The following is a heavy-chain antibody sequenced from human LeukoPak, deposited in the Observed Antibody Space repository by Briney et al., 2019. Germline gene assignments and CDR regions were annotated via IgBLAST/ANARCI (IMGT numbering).Heavy chain of an antibody. CDR1: GFSLSTSAVG. V-gene: IGHV2-5*02. D-gene: IGHD2/OR15-2a*01. Sequence: ESGPTLVKPTQTLTLTCTFSGFSLSTSAVGVGWIRQPPGKALEWLALIYWDDDKRYSPSLKSRLTITKDTSKNQVVLAMSNMDPVDTATYYCAHRNPQSMAYYFDYWGQGTLVTASS. CDR2: IYWDDDK. CDR3: AHRNPQSMAYYFDY. J-gene: IGHJ4*02.